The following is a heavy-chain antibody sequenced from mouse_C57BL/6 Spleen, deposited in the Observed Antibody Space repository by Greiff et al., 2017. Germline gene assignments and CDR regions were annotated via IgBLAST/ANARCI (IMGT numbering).Heavy chain of an antibody. V-gene: IGHV1-15*01. CDR3: TRKESISTVVSSFGC. D-gene: IGHD1-1*01. CDR2: IDPETGGT. CDR1: GYTFTDYE. Sequence: QVQLQQSGAELVRPGASVTLSCKASGYTFTDYEMHWVKQTPVHGLEWIGAIDPETGGTAYNQKFKGKAILTADKSSSTAYMELRSLTSEDSAVYYSTRKESISTVVSSFGCWGQGTTLTVSS. J-gene: IGHJ2*01.